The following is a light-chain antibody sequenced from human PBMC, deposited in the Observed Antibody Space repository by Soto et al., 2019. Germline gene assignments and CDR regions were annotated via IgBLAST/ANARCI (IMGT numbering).Light chain of an antibody. Sequence: EIVFTQSPGTLSLSPGQRATLSCRASQRLSASDIAWYQQKPGQAPKFLIYGVSSRATGIPDRFSGSGSGTDFTLTISRLXPEDFAVYHSQQYGSSPLITFGQGTRLETK. CDR1: QRLSASD. CDR3: QQYGSSPLIT. V-gene: IGKV3-20*01. J-gene: IGKJ5*01. CDR2: GVS.